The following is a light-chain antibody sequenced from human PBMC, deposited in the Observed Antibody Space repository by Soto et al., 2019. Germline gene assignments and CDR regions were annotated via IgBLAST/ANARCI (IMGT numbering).Light chain of an antibody. CDR1: QSVSSSY. J-gene: IGKJ1*01. CDR3: QQFGSASWT. V-gene: IGKV3-20*01. CDR2: GAS. Sequence: ESVLTQSPGTLSLSPGEKATLSCRASQSVSSSYLAWYQQKPGQAPRLLIYGASSRAPGIPGRFSGSGSGTEFALTVSRLEPEDFAVYCCQQFGSASWTFGQGTKVEIK.